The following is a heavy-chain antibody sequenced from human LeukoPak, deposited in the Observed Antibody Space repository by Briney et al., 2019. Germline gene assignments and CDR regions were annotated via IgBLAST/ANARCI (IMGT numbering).Heavy chain of an antibody. D-gene: IGHD6-13*01. CDR2: ISSSSSYI. CDR1: GFTFSSYS. J-gene: IGHJ5*02. CDR3: ARDKGGIAAAGTFWFDP. V-gene: IGHV3-21*01. Sequence: GGSLRLSCAASGFTFSSYSMNWVRQAPGKGLEWVSSISSSSSYIYYADSVKGRFTISRDNAKNSLYLQMNSLRAEDTAVYYCARDKGGIAAAGTFWFDPWGPGTLVTVSS.